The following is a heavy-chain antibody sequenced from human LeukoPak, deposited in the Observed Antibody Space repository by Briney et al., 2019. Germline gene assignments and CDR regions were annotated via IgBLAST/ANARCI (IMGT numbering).Heavy chain of an antibody. CDR2: ISYDGSNK. V-gene: IGHV3-30-3*01. CDR3: ARAGIAAAGMEHYYYYGMDV. CDR1: GFTFSSYA. J-gene: IGHJ6*02. D-gene: IGHD6-13*01. Sequence: GGSLRLSCAASGFTFSSYAMHWVRQAPGKGLEWVAVISYDGSNKYYADSVKGRLTISRDNSKNTLYLQMNSLRAEDTAVYYCARAGIAAAGMEHYYYYGMDVWGQGTTVTVSS.